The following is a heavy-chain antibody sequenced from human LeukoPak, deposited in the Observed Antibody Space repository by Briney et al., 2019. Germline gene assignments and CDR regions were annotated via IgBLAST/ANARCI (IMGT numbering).Heavy chain of an antibody. V-gene: IGHV3-13*01. CDR2: IGTAGDT. CDR1: GFTFSNYD. CDR3: VRTLRYGGNSGFDY. J-gene: IGHJ4*02. D-gene: IGHD4-23*01. Sequence: GGSLRLSCAASGFTFSNYDMHWVRQATGKGLEWVSAIGTAGDTYYPGSVKGRFTISRENAKNSLYLQMNSLRAEDTAVYYCVRTLRYGGNSGFDYWGQGTLVTVSS.